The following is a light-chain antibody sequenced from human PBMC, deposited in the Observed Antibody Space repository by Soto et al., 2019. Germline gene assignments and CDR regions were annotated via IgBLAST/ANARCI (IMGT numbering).Light chain of an antibody. V-gene: IGKV3-20*01. CDR3: HQYDSSPLT. J-gene: IGKJ4*01. CDR1: QSVSSCY. CDR2: GAS. Sequence: EIVLTQSPGTLSLSPGERATLSCRASQSVSSCYLAWYQQQPGQAPRLLIYGASSRATGIPDRFSGSGSGTDFTLTISRLEPEDFAVYYCHQYDSSPLTFGGGTKVEIK.